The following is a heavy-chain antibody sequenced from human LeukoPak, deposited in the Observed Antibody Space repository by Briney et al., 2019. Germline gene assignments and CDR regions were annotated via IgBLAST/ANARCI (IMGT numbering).Heavy chain of an antibody. V-gene: IGHV3-23*01. CDR3: AKGGYYDSSGYYGY. Sequence: GGSLRLSCAASGFTFSSYAMSWVRQAPGKGLEWVSAISGSGGGTYYADSVKGRFTISRDNSKNTLYLQMNSLRAEDTAVYYCAKGGYYDSSGYYGYWGQGTLVTVSS. CDR2: ISGSGGGT. D-gene: IGHD3-22*01. CDR1: GFTFSSYA. J-gene: IGHJ4*02.